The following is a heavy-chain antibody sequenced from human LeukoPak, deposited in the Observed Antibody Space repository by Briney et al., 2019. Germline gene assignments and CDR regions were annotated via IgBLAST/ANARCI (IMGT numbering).Heavy chain of an antibody. CDR3: ARLPLDDSSGYDAFDI. J-gene: IGHJ3*02. CDR2: IYYSGST. Sequence: PSETLSLTCTVSGGSISSYYWSWIRQPPGKGLEWIGYIYYSGSTNYNPSLKSRVTISVDTPKNQFSLKLSSVTAADTAVYYCARLPLDDSSGYDAFDIWGQGTMVTVSS. D-gene: IGHD3-22*01. CDR1: GGSISSYY. V-gene: IGHV4-59*08.